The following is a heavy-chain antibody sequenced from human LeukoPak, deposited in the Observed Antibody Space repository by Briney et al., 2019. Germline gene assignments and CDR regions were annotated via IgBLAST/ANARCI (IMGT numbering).Heavy chain of an antibody. CDR3: ARELTMVRGPFDY. J-gene: IGHJ4*02. CDR2: INPNSGGT. Sequence: ASVKVSCKASGYTFTGYYMHWVRQAPGQGLEWMGWINPNSGGTNYAQKFQGRVTMTRDTSTSTVYMELSSLRSEDTAVYYCARELTMVRGPFDYWGQGTLVTVSS. CDR1: GYTFTGYY. V-gene: IGHV1-2*02. D-gene: IGHD3-10*01.